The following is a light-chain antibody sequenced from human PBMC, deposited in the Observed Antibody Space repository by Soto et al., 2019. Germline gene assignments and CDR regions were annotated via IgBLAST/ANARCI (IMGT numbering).Light chain of an antibody. CDR2: EVT. CDR3: SSYTSSSTQV. V-gene: IGLV2-14*01. J-gene: IGLJ1*01. Sequence: QSALTQPASVSGSPGQSITISCTGTSSDVGGYNYVSWYQQHPGKAPKLMIYEVTNRPSGVSNRFSASKSGNTASLTISGLQAEDGADYYCSSYTSSSTQVFGTGTKLTV. CDR1: SSDVGGYNY.